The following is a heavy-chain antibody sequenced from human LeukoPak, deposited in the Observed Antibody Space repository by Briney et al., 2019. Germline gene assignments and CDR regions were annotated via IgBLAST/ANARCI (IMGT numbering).Heavy chain of an antibody. CDR3: ARDPLDPYSSSWYVWDWFDP. Sequence: SETLSLTCTVSGGSISSYYWSWIRQPAGKGLEWIRRIYTSGSTNYNPSLKSRVTMSVDTSKNQFSLKLSSVTAADTAVYYCARDPLDPYSSSWYVWDWFDPWGQGTLVTVSS. CDR2: IYTSGST. J-gene: IGHJ5*02. CDR1: GGSISSYY. D-gene: IGHD6-13*01. V-gene: IGHV4-4*07.